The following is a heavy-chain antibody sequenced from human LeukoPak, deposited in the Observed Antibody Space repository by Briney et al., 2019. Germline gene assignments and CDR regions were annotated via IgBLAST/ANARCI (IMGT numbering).Heavy chain of an antibody. D-gene: IGHD2-15*01. CDR2: INSDASRP. CDR1: RFTFSDYL. J-gene: IGHJ3*01. CDR3: ARKTREAGSGDHQTDSFDV. Sequence: GGSLRLSCAASRFTFSDYLIHWVRQAAGKGLVWVSRINSDASRPSYADSVKGRFTISRDNAKNILYLQMNSLRVEDTALYYCARKTREAGSGDHQTDSFDVWGQGTMVSVSS. V-gene: IGHV3-74*01.